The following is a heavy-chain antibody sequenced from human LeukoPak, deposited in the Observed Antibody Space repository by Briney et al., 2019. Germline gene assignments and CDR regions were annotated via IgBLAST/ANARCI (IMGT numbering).Heavy chain of an antibody. CDR1: GGTFGSYA. CDR3: ARPTRAKAYYDFWSGYYETYYYGMDV. D-gene: IGHD3-3*01. V-gene: IGHV1-69*13. J-gene: IGHJ6*02. CDR2: IIPIFGTA. Sequence: SVKVSCKASGGTFGSYAISWVRQAPGQGLEWMGGIIPIFGTANYAQKFQGRVTITADESTSTAYMELSSLRSEDTAVYYCARPTRAKAYYDFWSGYYETYYYGMDVWGQGTTVTVSS.